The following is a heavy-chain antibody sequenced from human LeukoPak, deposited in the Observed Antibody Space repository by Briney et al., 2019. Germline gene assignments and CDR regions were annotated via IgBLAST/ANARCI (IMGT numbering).Heavy chain of an antibody. D-gene: IGHD1-1*01. CDR2: FYYSGST. Sequence: SGTLSLTCTVSGVSINSYDWSWVRQPPGKGLEWIGYFYYSGSTNYNPAPKSRVTMSANTSTNQCSLRLSSVTAADTAVYYCASSSRGRGPGTRDFQNFDCWGQGTLVTVSS. V-gene: IGHV4-59*01. CDR1: GVSINSYD. CDR3: ASSSRGRGPGTRDFQNFDC. J-gene: IGHJ4*02.